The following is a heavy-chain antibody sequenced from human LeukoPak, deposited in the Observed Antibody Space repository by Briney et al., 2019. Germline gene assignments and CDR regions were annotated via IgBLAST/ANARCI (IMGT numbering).Heavy chain of an antibody. CDR1: GFTFSNSA. D-gene: IGHD3-16*01. Sequence: GGSLRLSCAASGFTFSNSAMSWVRQAPGKGLEWVSGVSGSDDSTFYADSVKGRFIISRDNSKNTLYLQMNSLRAEDTAVYFCLRGVFDYWGQGTLVTVSS. CDR2: VSGSDDST. V-gene: IGHV3-23*01. CDR3: LRGVFDY. J-gene: IGHJ4*02.